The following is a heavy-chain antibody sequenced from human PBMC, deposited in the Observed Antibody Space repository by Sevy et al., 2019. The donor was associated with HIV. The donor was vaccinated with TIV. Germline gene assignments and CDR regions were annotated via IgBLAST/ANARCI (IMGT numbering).Heavy chain of an antibody. V-gene: IGHV3-30*18. D-gene: IGHD1-26*01. J-gene: IGHJ6*02. CDR3: ANAYSGSYSHSYLYALDV. CDR1: GFSFSYYG. Sequence: GGSLRLSCIGSGFSFSYYGIHWVRQSPGKGLDWVALISHDGINEYYENSVKGRFTFSRENSKNTVYLEMNSLRNEDTAIYFCANAYSGSYSHSYLYALDVWGQGTTVTVSS. CDR2: ISHDGINE.